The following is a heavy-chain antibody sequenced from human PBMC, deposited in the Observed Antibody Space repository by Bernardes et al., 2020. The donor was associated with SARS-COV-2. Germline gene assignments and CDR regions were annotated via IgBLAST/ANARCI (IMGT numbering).Heavy chain of an antibody. CDR3: ARDRSGISIFGVVIEYYFDY. CDR1: GFTFSSYS. J-gene: IGHJ4*02. D-gene: IGHD3-3*01. V-gene: IGHV3-21*01. Sequence: GGSLRLSCAASGFTFSSYSMNWVRQAPGKGLEWVSSISSSSSYIYYADSVKGRFTISRDNAKNSLYLQMNSLRAEDTAVYYCARDRSGISIFGVVIEYYFDYWGQGTLVTVSS. CDR2: ISSSSSYI.